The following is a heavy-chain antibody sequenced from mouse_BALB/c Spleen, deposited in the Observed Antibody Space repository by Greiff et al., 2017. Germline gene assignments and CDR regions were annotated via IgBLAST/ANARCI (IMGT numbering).Heavy chain of an antibody. CDR3: ARRGDYLAMDY. CDR2: ISSGSSTI. D-gene: IGHD2-4*01. CDR1: GFTFSSFG. V-gene: IGHV5-17*02. J-gene: IGHJ4*01. Sequence: EVQLVESGGGLVQPGGSRKLSCAASGFTFSSFGMHWVRQAPAKGLEWVAYISSGSSTIYYADTVKGRFTISRDNPKNTLFLQMTSLRSEDTAMYYCARRGDYLAMDYWGQGTSVTVSS.